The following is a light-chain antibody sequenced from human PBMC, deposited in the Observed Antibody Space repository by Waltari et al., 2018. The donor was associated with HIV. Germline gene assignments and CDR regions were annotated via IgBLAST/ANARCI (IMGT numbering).Light chain of an antibody. J-gene: IGLJ3*02. CDR1: ALPKKY. Sequence: SYELTQPPSVSVSPGQTARITCPGDALPKKYAYWYQQKSGQAPVLVIQEDNKRPSGIPERFSCSSSGTMATLAISGAQVGDEADYYCSSTDSSANWVFGGGTKLAVL. V-gene: IGLV3-10*01. CDR3: SSTDSSANWV. CDR2: EDN.